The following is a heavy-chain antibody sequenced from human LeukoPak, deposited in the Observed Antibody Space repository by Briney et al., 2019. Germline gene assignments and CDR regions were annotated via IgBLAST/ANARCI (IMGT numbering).Heavy chain of an antibody. D-gene: IGHD1-1*01. CDR2: TNPNSGGT. Sequence: ASVKVSCKASGYTFTGYYMHWVRQAPGQGLEWMGWTNPNSGGTNYAQKFQGRVTMTRDTSISTAYMELSRLRSDDTAVYYCARTRLSLDAFDIWGQGTMVTVSS. CDR1: GYTFTGYY. J-gene: IGHJ3*02. V-gene: IGHV1-2*02. CDR3: ARTRLSLDAFDI.